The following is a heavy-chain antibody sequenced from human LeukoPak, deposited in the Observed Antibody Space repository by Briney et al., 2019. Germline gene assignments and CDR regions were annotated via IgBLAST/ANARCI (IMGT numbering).Heavy chain of an antibody. V-gene: IGHV4-59*08. J-gene: IGHJ4*02. CDR2: IYYSGST. Sequence: SETLSLTCTVSGGSISSYYWSWIRQPPGKGLEWIGYIYYSGSTNYNPSLKSRVTISVDTSKNQFSLKLSSVTAADTAVYYCARGFGYYDSSGYCFDYWGQGTLVTVSS. D-gene: IGHD3-22*01. CDR1: GGSISSYY. CDR3: ARGFGYYDSSGYCFDY.